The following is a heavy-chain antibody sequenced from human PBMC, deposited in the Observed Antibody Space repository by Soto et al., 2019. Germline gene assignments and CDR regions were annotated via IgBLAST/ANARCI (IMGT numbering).Heavy chain of an antibody. CDR1: GGSISSYY. CDR3: ARTYDGSGPNSGGYGFDI. V-gene: IGHV4-59*01. D-gene: IGHD3-22*01. J-gene: IGHJ3*02. CDR2: IQYSGT. Sequence: QVQLQESGPGLVKPSETLSLTCSVSGGSISSYYWSWIRQPPGQGLECIAYIQYSGTSYNPSLKRRVSIALDTPKNQFSLKLTSVTAADTAVYYCARTYDGSGPNSGGYGFDIWGQGTLVTVSS.